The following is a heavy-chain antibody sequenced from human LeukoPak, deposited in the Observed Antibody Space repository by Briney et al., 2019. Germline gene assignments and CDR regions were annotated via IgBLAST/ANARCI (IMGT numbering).Heavy chain of an antibody. Sequence: GASVKVSCKASGYTFTSYDVNWLRQASGQGLEWMGWMNPNSGNTGYAQKLQGRFTMTWDTSITTAYMELSSLRSEDTAVYYCAREYRHQPDWGQGTLVTVSS. J-gene: IGHJ4*02. V-gene: IGHV1-8*01. CDR3: AREYRHQPD. CDR1: GYTFTSYD. D-gene: IGHD5-12*01. CDR2: MNPNSGNT.